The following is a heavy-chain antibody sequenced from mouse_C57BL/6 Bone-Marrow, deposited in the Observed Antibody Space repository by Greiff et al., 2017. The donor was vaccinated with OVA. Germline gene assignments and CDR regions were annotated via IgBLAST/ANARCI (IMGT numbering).Heavy chain of an antibody. CDR1: GYTFTDYY. CDR3: ASSGWLGIFAY. D-gene: IGHD1-1*02. CDR2: INPYNGGT. Sequence: VQLQQSGPVLVKPGASVTMSCKASGYTFTDYYMNWVKQSHGKSLEWIGVINPYNGGTSYNQKFKGKATLTVAKSSSTAYMELNSLTSEDSAVDYCASSGWLGIFAYWGRGTLVTVTA. V-gene: IGHV1-19*01. J-gene: IGHJ3*01.